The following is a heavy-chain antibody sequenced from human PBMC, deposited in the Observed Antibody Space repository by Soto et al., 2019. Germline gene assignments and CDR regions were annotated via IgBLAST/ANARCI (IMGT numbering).Heavy chain of an antibody. V-gene: IGHV1-69*01. CDR2: IIPYYNTL. CDR3: ARGASRWYPYFFDS. Sequence: QAQVVQSGAEVRKPGSSVKLSCKASEGTFNSYAIAWVRQAPGQGLEWMGGIIPYYNTLNYAQKFQDRVTITADDSTNTAYWGLSSLRSADTAFYFCARGASRWYPYFFDSGAQGTLVTVS. CDR1: EGTFNSYA. J-gene: IGHJ4*02. D-gene: IGHD6-13*01.